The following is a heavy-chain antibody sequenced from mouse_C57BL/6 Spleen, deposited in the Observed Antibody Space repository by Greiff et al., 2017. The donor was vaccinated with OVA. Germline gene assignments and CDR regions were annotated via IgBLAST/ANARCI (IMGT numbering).Heavy chain of an antibody. D-gene: IGHD1-1*01. Sequence: QVQLQQPGTELVKPGASVKLSCKASGYTFTSYWMHWVKQRPGQGLEWIGNINPSNGGTNYNEKFKSKATLTVDKSSSTAYMQLSSLTSEDSAVYYGAREDYYGSRGWYFDVWGTGTTVTVSS. J-gene: IGHJ1*03. CDR3: AREDYYGSRGWYFDV. V-gene: IGHV1-53*01. CDR1: GYTFTSYW. CDR2: INPSNGGT.